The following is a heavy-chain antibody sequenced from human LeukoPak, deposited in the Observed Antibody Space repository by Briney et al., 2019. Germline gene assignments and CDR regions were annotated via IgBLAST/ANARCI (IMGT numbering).Heavy chain of an antibody. CDR3: ARDKGEEFHDAFDI. CDR1: RFTFSSYS. CDR2: ISSSSSYI. D-gene: IGHD1-26*01. V-gene: IGHV3-21*01. J-gene: IGHJ3*02. Sequence: GGSLRLSCAASRFTFSSYSMNWVRQAPGKGLEWVSSISSSSSYIYYADSVKGRFTISRDNAKNSLYLQMNSLRAEDTAVYYCARDKGEEFHDAFDIWGQGTMVTVSS.